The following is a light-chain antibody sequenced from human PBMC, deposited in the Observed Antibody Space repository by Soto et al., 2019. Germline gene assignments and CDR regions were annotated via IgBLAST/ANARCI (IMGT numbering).Light chain of an antibody. V-gene: IGKV3-20*01. CDR2: GAS. CDR3: QQYGSSPPIT. CDR1: ESVTSNF. Sequence: IVLTQSPGTLSLSPGERATLSCRANESVTSNFLAWYQQKPGQAPRLLVYGASSRASGIPDRFSGSGSGTDFTLSINRLEPEDCAVYYCQQYGSSPPITFGQGTRLEIK. J-gene: IGKJ5*01.